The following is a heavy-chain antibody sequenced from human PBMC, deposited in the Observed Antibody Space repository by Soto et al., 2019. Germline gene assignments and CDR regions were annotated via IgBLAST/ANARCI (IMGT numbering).Heavy chain of an antibody. CDR3: ARGRKIDSSSSGLPFDP. D-gene: IGHD6-6*01. CDR2: INHSGST. Sequence: QVQLQQWGAGLLKPSEPLSLTCAVYGGSFSGYYWSWIRQPPGKGLEWIGEINHSGSTNYNPSLKRRVTISGDTSKNQFSLKLSSVTAADTAVYYCARGRKIDSSSSGLPFDPWGQGTLVTVSS. J-gene: IGHJ5*02. CDR1: GGSFSGYY. V-gene: IGHV4-34*01.